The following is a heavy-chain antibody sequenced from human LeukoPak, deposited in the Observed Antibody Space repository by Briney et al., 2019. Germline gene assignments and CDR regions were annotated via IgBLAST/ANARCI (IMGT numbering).Heavy chain of an antibody. CDR3: ARDRYYYDSSGLLDY. V-gene: IGHV3-30-3*01. D-gene: IGHD3-22*01. J-gene: IGHJ4*02. CDR2: ISYDGSNK. CDR1: GFTFSNYA. Sequence: GGSLRLSCAASGFTFSNYAMYWVRQAPGKGLEWVALISYDGSNKYYADSVKGRFIISRDNSKNTLYLEMNSLRAEDTAVYYCARDRYYYDSSGLLDYWGQGTLVTVSS.